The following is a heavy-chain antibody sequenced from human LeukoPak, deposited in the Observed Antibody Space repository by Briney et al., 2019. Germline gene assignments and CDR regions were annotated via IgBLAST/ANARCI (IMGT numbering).Heavy chain of an antibody. CDR3: ATVRGGYCSGGSCYSAEYAFDI. V-gene: IGHV1-24*01. Sequence: ASVKVSCKVSGYTLTELSMHWVRQAPGKGLEWMGGFDPEDGETIYAQKFQGRVTMTEDTSTDTAYMELSSLRSEDTAVYYCATVRGGYCSGGSCYSAEYAFDIWGQGTMVTVSS. D-gene: IGHD2-15*01. CDR2: FDPEDGET. J-gene: IGHJ3*02. CDR1: GYTLTELS.